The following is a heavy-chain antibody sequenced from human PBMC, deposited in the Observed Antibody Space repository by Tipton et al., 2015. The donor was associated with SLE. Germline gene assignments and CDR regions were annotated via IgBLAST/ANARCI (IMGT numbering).Heavy chain of an antibody. CDR3: ARQGTGFGSGRDDY. V-gene: IGHV4-4*01. CDR2: IYHGGST. D-gene: IGHD1-14*01. J-gene: IGHJ4*02. CDR1: GGSISSSNW. Sequence: LSCAVSGGSISSSNWWSWVRQPPGKGLEWIGEIYHGGSTNYNPSLKSRVTISVDKSKHQFSLKLSSVTAADTAVYSCARQGTGFGSGRDDYWGQGILVTVSS.